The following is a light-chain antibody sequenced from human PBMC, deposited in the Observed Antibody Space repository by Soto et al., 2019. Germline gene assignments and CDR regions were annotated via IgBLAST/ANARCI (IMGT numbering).Light chain of an antibody. V-gene: IGLV2-23*02. CDR3: CSYAGTRDVV. CDR2: EVT. CDR1: SSDVGSYNL. Sequence: QSALTQPASVSGSPGQSITISCTGTSSDVGSYNLVSWYQQHPGKAPKPMIYEVTKRPSGVSNRFSGSKSGNTASLTISGLQAEDEANYYCCSYAGTRDVVFGGGTKLTVL. J-gene: IGLJ2*01.